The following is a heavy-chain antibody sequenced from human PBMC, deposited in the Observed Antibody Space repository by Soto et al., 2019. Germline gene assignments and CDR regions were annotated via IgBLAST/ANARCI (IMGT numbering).Heavy chain of an antibody. CDR1: GFTFSDYY. V-gene: IGHV3-72*01. Sequence: EVQLVESGGGLVQPGGSLRLSCAGSGFTFSDYYMDWVRQAPGKGLEWVGRTRNKPNTYTTEYAASVKGRFTISRDDSKNSLYLQMNSLKPEDTAVYYCSRGSSGYVFDYWGQGTLVTVSS. J-gene: IGHJ4*02. D-gene: IGHD3-22*01. CDR3: SRGSSGYVFDY. CDR2: TRNKPNTYTT.